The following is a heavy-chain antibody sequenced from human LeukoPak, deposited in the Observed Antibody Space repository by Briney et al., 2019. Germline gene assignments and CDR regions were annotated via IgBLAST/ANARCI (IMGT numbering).Heavy chain of an antibody. CDR3: ARANVAATYGNYYYYYMDV. CDR2: IYYSGST. Sequence: KPSETLSLTCTVSGYSISSGYYWSWIRQPPGKGLEWIGYIYYSGSTNYNPSLKSRVTISVDTSKNQFSLKLSSVTAADTAVYYCARANVAATYGNYYYYYMDVWGKGTTVTVSS. V-gene: IGHV4-61*01. D-gene: IGHD2-15*01. J-gene: IGHJ6*03. CDR1: GYSISSGYY.